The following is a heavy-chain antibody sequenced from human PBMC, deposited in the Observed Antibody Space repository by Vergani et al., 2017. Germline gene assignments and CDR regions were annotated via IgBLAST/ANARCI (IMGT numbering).Heavy chain of an antibody. CDR2: ISSSGSAI. CDR1: GFTFTDYY. V-gene: IGHV3-11*01. CDR3: ARDHMTTVRYYYGMDV. D-gene: IGHD4-17*01. Sequence: QVQLVESGGGLVKPGGSLRLSCAVSGFTFTDYYMSWIRQAPGKGLEWVSYISSSGSAIYFADSVKGRFTISRDNAKNSLYLQMNSLRAEDTAVYYCARDHMTTVRYYYGMDVWGQGTTVTVSS. J-gene: IGHJ6*02.